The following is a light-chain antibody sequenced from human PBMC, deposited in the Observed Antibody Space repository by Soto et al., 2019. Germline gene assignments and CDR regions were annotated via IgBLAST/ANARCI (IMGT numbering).Light chain of an antibody. CDR3: SSYTSSSTLV. CDR1: SSDVGSYDS. V-gene: IGLV2-14*01. CDR2: EVS. J-gene: IGLJ2*01. Sequence: QSALTQPPSASGSPGQSVTISCSGTSSDVGSYDSVSWYQQHPDKAPKLMIYEVSNRPSGVSNRFSGSKSGNTASLTISGLQAEDEADYYCSSYTSSSTLVFGGGTKVTVL.